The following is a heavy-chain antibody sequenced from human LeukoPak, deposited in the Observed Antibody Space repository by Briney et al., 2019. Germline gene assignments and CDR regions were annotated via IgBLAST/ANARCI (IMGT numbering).Heavy chain of an antibody. Sequence: WASVKVSCKASGYTFTSYAMHWVRQAPGQRLEWMGWINAGNGNTKYSQKFQGRVTITRDTSASTAYMELSSLRSEDTAVYYCARGSSGWPHPGGYWGQGTLVTVSS. CDR2: INAGNGNT. D-gene: IGHD6-19*01. CDR3: ARGSSGWPHPGGY. J-gene: IGHJ4*02. CDR1: GYTFTSYA. V-gene: IGHV1-3*01.